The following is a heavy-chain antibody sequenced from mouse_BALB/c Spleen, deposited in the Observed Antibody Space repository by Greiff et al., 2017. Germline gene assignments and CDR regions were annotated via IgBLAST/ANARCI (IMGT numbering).Heavy chain of an antibody. D-gene: IGHD2-3*01. CDR3: ARAGYDEDAMDY. Sequence: EVQRVESGGGLVKPGGSLKLSCAASGFTFSDYYMYWVRQTPEKRLEWVATISDGGSYTYYPDSVKGRFTISRDNAKNNLYLQMSSLKSEDTAMYYCARAGYDEDAMDYWGQGTSVTVSS. CDR1: GFTFSDYY. J-gene: IGHJ4*01. CDR2: ISDGGSYT. V-gene: IGHV5-4*02.